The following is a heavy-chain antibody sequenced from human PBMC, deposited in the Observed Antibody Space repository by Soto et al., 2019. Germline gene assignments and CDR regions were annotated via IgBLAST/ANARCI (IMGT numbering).Heavy chain of an antibody. V-gene: IGHV4-59*08. J-gene: IGHJ5*02. CDR3: ARQHYDFWSGFTESFDP. D-gene: IGHD3-3*01. Sequence: PSETLSLTCTVSGGSISSYYWSWIRQPPGKGLEWIGYIYYSGSTNYNPSLKSRVTISVDTSKNQFSLKLSSVTAADTAVYYCARQHYDFWSGFTESFDPWGQGTLVTVSS. CDR1: GGSISSYY. CDR2: IYYSGST.